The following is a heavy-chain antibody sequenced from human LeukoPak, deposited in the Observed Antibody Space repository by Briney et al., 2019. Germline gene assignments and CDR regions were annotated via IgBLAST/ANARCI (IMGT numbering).Heavy chain of an antibody. CDR3: ARGAVAGTGPTDY. V-gene: IGHV1-69*05. CDR2: IIPIFGTA. D-gene: IGHD6-19*01. J-gene: IGHJ4*02. Sequence: GASVKVSCKASGGTFSSYAISWVRQAPGQGLEWMGRIIPIFGTANYAQKFQGRVTITTDESTSTAYMELRSLRSDDTAVYYCARGAVAGTGPTDYWGQGTLVTVSS. CDR1: GGTFSSYA.